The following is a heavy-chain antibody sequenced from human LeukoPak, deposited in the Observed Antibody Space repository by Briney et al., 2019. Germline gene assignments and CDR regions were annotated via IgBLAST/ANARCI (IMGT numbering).Heavy chain of an antibody. CDR3: ASPRGAAGYYSYYMDV. V-gene: IGHV4-59*08. CDR2: IYYSGST. Sequence: SETLSLTCTVSGGSISSYYWSWIRQPPGKGLEWIGYIYYSGSTNYNPSLKSRVTISVDTSKNQFSLKLSSVTAADPAVYYFASPRGAAGYYSYYMDVWGKGTTVTVSS. D-gene: IGHD6-13*01. J-gene: IGHJ6*03. CDR1: GGSISSYY.